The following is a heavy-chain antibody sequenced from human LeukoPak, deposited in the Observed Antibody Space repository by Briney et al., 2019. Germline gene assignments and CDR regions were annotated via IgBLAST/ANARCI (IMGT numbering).Heavy chain of an antibody. D-gene: IGHD1-26*01. V-gene: IGHV4-39*01. Sequence: PSETLSLTCTVSGGSISSSSYYWGWIRQPPGKGLEWIGSIYYSGSTYYNPSLKSRVTISVDTSKNQFSLKLSSVTAADTAVYYCARRVHSGSYYYFDYWGRGTLVTVSS. CDR2: IYYSGST. CDR3: ARRVHSGSYYYFDY. J-gene: IGHJ4*02. CDR1: GGSISSSSYY.